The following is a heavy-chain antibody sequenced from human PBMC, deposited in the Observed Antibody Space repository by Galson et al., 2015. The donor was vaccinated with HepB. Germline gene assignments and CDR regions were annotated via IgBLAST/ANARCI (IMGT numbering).Heavy chain of an antibody. V-gene: IGHV3-66*01. Sequence: SLRLSCAASGFTVSSNYMSWVRQAPGKGLEWVSVIYSGGSTYYADSAKGRFTISRDNSKNTLYLQMNSLRAEDTAVYYCARAILSLRIAVAGPVYGMDVWGQGTTVTVSS. J-gene: IGHJ6*02. CDR3: ARAILSLRIAVAGPVYGMDV. CDR2: IYSGGST. CDR1: GFTVSSNY. D-gene: IGHD6-19*01.